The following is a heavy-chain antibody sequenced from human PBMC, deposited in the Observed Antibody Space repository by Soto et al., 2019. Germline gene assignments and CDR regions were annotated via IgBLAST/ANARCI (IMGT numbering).Heavy chain of an antibody. J-gene: IGHJ3*02. CDR2: ISVDGGDT. CDR3: ARDGEDVLRNIPGDAFDI. D-gene: IGHD3-3*01. Sequence: GGSLRLSCAASGFTLSDYWMHWVRQVPGKGLLWVSRISVDGGDTTYADSVKGRFTISRDIAKNTLYLQMNSLRAEDTAVYYCARDGEDVLRNIPGDAFDIWGLGTKVTVSS. CDR1: GFTLSDYW. V-gene: IGHV3-74*01.